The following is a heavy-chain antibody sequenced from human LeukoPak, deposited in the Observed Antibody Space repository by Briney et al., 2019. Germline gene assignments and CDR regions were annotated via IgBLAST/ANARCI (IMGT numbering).Heavy chain of an antibody. D-gene: IGHD1-26*01. J-gene: IGHJ5*02. CDR1: GFTFSSYA. V-gene: IGHV3-30*03. CDR3: ARDSGTYSNWFDP. Sequence: PGGSLRLSCAASGFTFSSYAMSWVRQAPGKGLEWVALISDDGSNKNYADSVKGRFTISRDDSKNTLFLQMDSLRAEDTAVYYCARDSGTYSNWFDPWGQGTLVTVSS. CDR2: ISDDGSNK.